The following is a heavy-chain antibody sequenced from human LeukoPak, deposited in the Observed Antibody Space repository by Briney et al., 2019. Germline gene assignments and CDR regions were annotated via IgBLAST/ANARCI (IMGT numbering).Heavy chain of an antibody. Sequence: ASVKVSCKASGYTFTGYHMHWARQAPGQGLEWMGRINPNSGDTNYAQKFQGRVTMTRDTSSRTAYVELSRLRSDDTAVYYCARAYCSSTSCLFAYWGQGPLVTVSS. CDR3: ARAYCSSTSCLFAY. CDR2: INPNSGDT. D-gene: IGHD2-2*01. J-gene: IGHJ4*02. CDR1: GYTFTGYH. V-gene: IGHV1-2*06.